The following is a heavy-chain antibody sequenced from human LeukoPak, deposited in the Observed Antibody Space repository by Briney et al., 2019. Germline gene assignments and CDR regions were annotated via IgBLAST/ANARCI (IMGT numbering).Heavy chain of an antibody. V-gene: IGHV3-30*02. CDR1: RFTFSSYG. CDR3: AKEGGIAAAGTLAFGY. J-gene: IGHJ4*02. D-gene: IGHD6-13*01. Sequence: GGSLRLSCAASRFTFSSYGMHWVRQAPGKGLEWVAFIRYDGSNKYYADSVKGRFTISRDNSKNTLYLQMNSLSAEDTAVYYCAKEGGIAAAGTLAFGYWGQGTLVTV. CDR2: IRYDGSNK.